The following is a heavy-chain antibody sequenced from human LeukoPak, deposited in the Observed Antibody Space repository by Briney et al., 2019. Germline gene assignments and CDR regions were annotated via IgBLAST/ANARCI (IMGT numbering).Heavy chain of an antibody. CDR2: TNSDGRTT. V-gene: IGHV3-74*01. CDR3: VRVSNDWEYFHQ. D-gene: IGHD3-9*01. CDR1: GFTFSNYL. Sequence: GGSLPLSCVASGFTFSNYLLHWVRQAPGKGLVWVSRTNSDGRTTTYADSVKGRFTIFRDNAKNTLYLQMNSLSAEDTSVYYCVRVSNDWEYFHQWGQGALVTVSS. J-gene: IGHJ4*02.